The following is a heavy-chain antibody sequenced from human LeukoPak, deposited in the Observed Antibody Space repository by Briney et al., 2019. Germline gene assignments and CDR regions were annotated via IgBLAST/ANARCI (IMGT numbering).Heavy chain of an antibody. CDR2: IYYSGST. CDR1: GGSISSYY. D-gene: IGHD3-10*01. Sequence: KASETLSLTCPVSGGSISSYYWSWIRQPPGKGLEWIGYIYYSGSTNYNPSLKSRVTISVDTSKNQFSLKLSSVTAADTAVYYCARRFGELDAFDIWGQGTMVTVSS. V-gene: IGHV4-59*08. J-gene: IGHJ3*02. CDR3: ARRFGELDAFDI.